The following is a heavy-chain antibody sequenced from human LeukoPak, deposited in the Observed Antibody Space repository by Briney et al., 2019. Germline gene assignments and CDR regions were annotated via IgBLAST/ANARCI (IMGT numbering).Heavy chain of an antibody. D-gene: IGHD7-27*01. V-gene: IGHV1-24*01. CDR1: EYTLTELS. Sequence: ASVKVSCKVSEYTLTELSMHWVRQAPGKGLEWMGGFDPEDGETIYAQKFQGRVTMTEDTSTDTAYMELSSLRSEDTAVYYCATVDPLGYYFDYWGQGTLVTVSS. CDR2: FDPEDGET. CDR3: ATVDPLGYYFDY. J-gene: IGHJ4*02.